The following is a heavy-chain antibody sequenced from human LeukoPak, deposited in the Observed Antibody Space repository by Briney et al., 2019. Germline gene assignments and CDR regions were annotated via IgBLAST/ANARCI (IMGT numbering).Heavy chain of an antibody. CDR2: ISWNSGSI. CDR1: GFTFDDYA. V-gene: IGHV3-9*01. CDR3: ATAMSVLWFGEFDY. J-gene: IGHJ4*02. D-gene: IGHD3-10*01. Sequence: GGSLRLSCAASGFTFDDYAMHWVRQAPGKGLEWVSGISWNSGSIAYADSVKGRFTISRDNAKNSLYLQMNSLRAEDTAVYYCATAMSVLWFGEFDYWGQGTLVTVSS.